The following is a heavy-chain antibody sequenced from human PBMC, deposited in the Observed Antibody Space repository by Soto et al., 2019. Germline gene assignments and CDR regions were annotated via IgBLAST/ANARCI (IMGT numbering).Heavy chain of an antibody. J-gene: IGHJ6*02. V-gene: IGHV4-30-4*01. CDR1: GGSISSGDYY. CDR2: IYYSGST. D-gene: IGHD3-10*01. Sequence: QVQLQESGPGLVKPSQTLSLTCTVSGGSISSGDYYWSWIRQPPGKGLEWIGYIYYSGSTYYNPSLKSRVTISVDTSKNQFSLKLSSVTAADTAVYYCASRSSWFGEFDYYGMDVWGQGTTVTVSS. CDR3: ASRSSWFGEFDYYGMDV.